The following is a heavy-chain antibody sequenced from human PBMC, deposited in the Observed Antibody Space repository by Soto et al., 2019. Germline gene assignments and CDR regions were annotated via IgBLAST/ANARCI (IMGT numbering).Heavy chain of an antibody. CDR1: GFTFSRFA. CDR2: FSGPGGGT. V-gene: IGHV3-23*01. D-gene: IGHD1-26*01. Sequence: GGSLRLSCEASGFTFSRFAMSWVRQAPGKGLEWVSTFSGPGGGTHYADSVKGRFTISRDNFKSSLYLQMSSLRAEDTAVYYCAKGKISTTTYTSFDSWGQGTLVTVSS. CDR3: AKGKISTTTYTSFDS. J-gene: IGHJ5*01.